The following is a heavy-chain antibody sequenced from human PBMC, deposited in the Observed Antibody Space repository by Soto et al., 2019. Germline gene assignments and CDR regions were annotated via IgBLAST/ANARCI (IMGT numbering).Heavy chain of an antibody. CDR3: EKDPHVSGHSYSYKSYFYGMDV. CDR2: TSDDGSNE. J-gene: IGHJ6*02. CDR1: GFTFRSYG. Sequence: QVQLVESGGGVAQPGRSLRLSCAASGFTFRSYGMHWVRQAPGKGLEWVAATSDDGSNEYYADSVKGRFTISRANSRNTLYVQMNSLRAEDTAVYYCEKDPHVSGHSYSYKSYFYGMDVWGQGTTVTVSS. V-gene: IGHV3-30*18. D-gene: IGHD5-18*01.